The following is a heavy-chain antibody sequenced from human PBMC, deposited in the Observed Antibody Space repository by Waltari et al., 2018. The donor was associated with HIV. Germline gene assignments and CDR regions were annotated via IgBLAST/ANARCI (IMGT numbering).Heavy chain of an antibody. CDR3: AKDGGRYGILTGYFDY. Sequence: EVQLVESGGGLVQPGGSLRIACAASGFTFSHYAMSWVRQAPGKGLEWVSAISSRGGGTFYADSVKGRFTISRDNSKNTLYLQMNSLRVEDTAVYYCAKDGGRYGILTGYFDYWGQGTLVPVSS. D-gene: IGHD3-9*01. J-gene: IGHJ4*02. CDR2: ISSRGGGT. V-gene: IGHV3-23*04. CDR1: GFTFSHYA.